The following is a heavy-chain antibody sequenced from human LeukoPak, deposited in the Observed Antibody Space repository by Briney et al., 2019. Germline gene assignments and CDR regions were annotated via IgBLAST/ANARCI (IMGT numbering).Heavy chain of an antibody. V-gene: IGHV3-21*01. CDR3: ARYGVSSSTSYIDF. Sequence: PGGSLRLSCAASGFTFSTYAMNWVRQAPGEGLKWVSCITGDSAYIYYADSVKGRFTISRDNDKNSLYLQMNSRRAEDTAVYYCARYGVSSSTSYIDFWGQGTLVTVSS. D-gene: IGHD2-2*01. CDR1: GFTFSTYA. CDR2: ITGDSAYI. J-gene: IGHJ4*02.